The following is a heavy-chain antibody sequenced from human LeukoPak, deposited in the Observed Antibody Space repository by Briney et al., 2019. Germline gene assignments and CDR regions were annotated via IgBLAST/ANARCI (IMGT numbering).Heavy chain of an antibody. CDR2: ISASGGST. D-gene: IGHD3-22*01. J-gene: IGHJ4*02. V-gene: IGHV3-23*01. Sequence: GGSLRLSCAASGFTFSSYAMSWVRQAPGKGLEWVSAISASGGSTYYADSVKGRFSISRDNSKNTLYLQMNSPRAEDTAVYYCAKVAYYDTSFWGQGTLVTVSS. CDR3: AKVAYYDTSF. CDR1: GFTFSSYA.